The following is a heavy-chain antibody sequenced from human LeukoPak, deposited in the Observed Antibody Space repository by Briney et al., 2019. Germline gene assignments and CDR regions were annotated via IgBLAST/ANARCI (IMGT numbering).Heavy chain of an antibody. D-gene: IGHD1-26*01. CDR2: LNPTTGNV. V-gene: IGHV1-8*01. CDR3: ARGRVRSPTNVNWFDP. Sequence: ASVKVACKASGYSFIKYDINWVRQATGQGLLWLGWLNPTTGNVGYAQDFQGRRAMTSNTSISTAYLELSSLRSDDTAVYFCARGRVRSPTNVNWFDPWGQGTLVSVSS. J-gene: IGHJ5*02. CDR1: GYSFIKYD.